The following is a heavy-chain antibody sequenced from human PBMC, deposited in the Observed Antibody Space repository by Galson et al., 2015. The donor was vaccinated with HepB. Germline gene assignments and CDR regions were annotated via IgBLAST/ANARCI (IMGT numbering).Heavy chain of an antibody. CDR2: ISYDGSNK. J-gene: IGHJ4*02. Sequence: SLRLSCAASGLTFSSYGMHWVRQAPGKGLEWVAVISYDGSNKYYADSVKGRFTISRDNSKNTLYLQMNSLRAEDTAVYYCAKVGVDSSSWHYDFDYWGQGTLVTVSS. D-gene: IGHD6-13*01. CDR1: GLTFSSYG. V-gene: IGHV3-30*18. CDR3: AKVGVDSSSWHYDFDY.